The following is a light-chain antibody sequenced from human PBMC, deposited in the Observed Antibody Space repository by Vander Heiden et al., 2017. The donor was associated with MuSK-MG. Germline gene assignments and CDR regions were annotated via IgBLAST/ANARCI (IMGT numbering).Light chain of an antibody. CDR1: QSITNY. Sequence: EIVLTQSPATLSVPRGERATLSCRASQSITNYLAWYQQKPGQATRLLTYDACNRATVNPARFSGSGYGTDFTLTISSREPENFAVYSVKQHGNCPLNTFGRGTTLEIK. J-gene: IGKJ4*01. CDR2: DAC. CDR3: KQHGNCPLNT. V-gene: IGKV3-11*01.